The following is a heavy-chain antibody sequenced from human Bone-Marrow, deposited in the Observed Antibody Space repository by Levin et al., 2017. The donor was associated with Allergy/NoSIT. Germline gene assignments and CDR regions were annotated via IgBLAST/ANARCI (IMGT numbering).Heavy chain of an antibody. CDR3: GVYISGYPY. J-gene: IGHJ4*02. Sequence: QPGGSLRLSCAASGFSVSLHYMSWVRQAPGKGLEWVSAIYTSGNTFYTDSVKGRLTISRDISKNILYLDVNTVGAEDTAMYYCGVYISGYPYWGQGTLVTVSS. CDR1: GFSVSLHY. V-gene: IGHV3-66*01. CDR2: IYTSGNT. D-gene: IGHD5-18*01.